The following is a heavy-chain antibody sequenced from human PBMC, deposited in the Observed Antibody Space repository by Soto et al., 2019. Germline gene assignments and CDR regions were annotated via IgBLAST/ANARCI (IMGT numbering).Heavy chain of an antibody. CDR2: ISDSSSAI. CDR3: TRDLGVDYGDNRG. J-gene: IGHJ4*02. CDR1: GFIFSTYS. Sequence: GGSLRLSCAASGFIFSTYSMNWVRQAPGRGLEWVSYISDSSSAIYYADSVKGRFTISRDNAKNSLYLQMSSLRDEDTAVYYCTRDLGVDYGDNRGWGQGTLVTVSS. V-gene: IGHV3-48*02. D-gene: IGHD4-17*01.